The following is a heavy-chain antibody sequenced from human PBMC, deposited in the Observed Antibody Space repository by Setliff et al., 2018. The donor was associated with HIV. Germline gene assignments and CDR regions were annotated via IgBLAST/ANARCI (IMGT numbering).Heavy chain of an antibody. CDR2: IYTSGST. D-gene: IGHD6-13*01. CDR3: ARQNIAAYWFDP. J-gene: IGHJ5*02. Sequence: SETLSLTCTVSGGSISSGSYYWSWIRQPAGKGLEWIGHIYTSGSTNYNPSLKSRVTISVDTYKNQFSLKLSSVTAADTAVYYCARQNIAAYWFDPWGQGTLVTGSS. V-gene: IGHV4-61*09. CDR1: GGSISSGSYY.